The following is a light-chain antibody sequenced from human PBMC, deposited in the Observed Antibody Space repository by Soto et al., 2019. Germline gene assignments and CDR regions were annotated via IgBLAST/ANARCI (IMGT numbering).Light chain of an antibody. J-gene: IGKJ2*01. CDR3: QQGHNWPLT. CDR1: QSINSE. V-gene: IGKV3-15*01. CDR2: GAS. Sequence: EIVMTQSPATLSLYPGERAALSCRASQSINSELAWYQQKPGQPPRLLIYGASTRATGVPARVTGRESGSEFTLTISGLQSEDFAVYYCQQGHNWPLTFGQGTRLEI.